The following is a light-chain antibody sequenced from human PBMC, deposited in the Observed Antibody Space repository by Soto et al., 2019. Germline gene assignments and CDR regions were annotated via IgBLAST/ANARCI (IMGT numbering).Light chain of an antibody. CDR3: QQLNSYSFT. Sequence: DIQLTQSPSFLSASVGDRVTITCRASQGISSYLAWYQQKPGKAPKLLIYAASTLQSGVPSRFSGSGSGTEFTLTISSLQHEDFATYYCQQLNSYSFTFGPGTKVDIK. CDR1: QGISSY. J-gene: IGKJ3*01. V-gene: IGKV1-9*01. CDR2: AAS.